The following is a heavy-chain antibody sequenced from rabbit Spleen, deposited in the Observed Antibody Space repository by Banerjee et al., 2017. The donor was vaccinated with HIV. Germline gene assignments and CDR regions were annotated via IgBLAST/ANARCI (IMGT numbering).Heavy chain of an antibody. Sequence: QEQLEESGGDLVKPGASLTLTCTASGFDLSSYYYMCWVRQAPGKGLEWIACISSTGGTWYASWAKGRFTISKTSSTTVTLQMTTLTAADTATYFCARSWPNTAYGRLGRLDLWGPGTLVTVS. CDR2: ISSTGGT. CDR3: ARSWPNTAYGRLGRLDL. V-gene: IGHV1S45*01. J-gene: IGHJ3*01. D-gene: IGHD6-1*01. CDR1: GFDLSSYYY.